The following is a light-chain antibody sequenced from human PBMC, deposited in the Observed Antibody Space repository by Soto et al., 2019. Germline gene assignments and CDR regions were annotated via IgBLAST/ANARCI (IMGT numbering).Light chain of an antibody. CDR3: QHYDHVQVT. J-gene: IGKJ5*01. V-gene: IGKV1-33*01. Sequence: DIQMTQSPSSLSASVGDRVTIXXQASQDISNYLNWYQQKPGKAPNIXIYDASNLETGVPSRFSGGGSGTDFTFTITSLQPEDIATYYCQHYDHVQVTFGQGTRLEIK. CDR2: DAS. CDR1: QDISNY.